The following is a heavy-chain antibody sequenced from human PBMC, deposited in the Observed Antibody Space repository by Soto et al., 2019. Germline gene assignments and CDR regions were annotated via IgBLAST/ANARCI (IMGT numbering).Heavy chain of an antibody. Sequence: GGSLRLSCAASGFTFSSYAMSWVRQAPGKGLEWVSAISGSGGSTYYADSVKGRFTISRDNSKNTLYLQMNSLGAEDTAVYYCAKHYDPGRFSANFDYWGEGALVTVSS. V-gene: IGHV3-23*01. CDR2: ISGSGGST. J-gene: IGHJ4*02. CDR1: GFTFSSYA. CDR3: AKHYDPGRFSANFDY. D-gene: IGHD3-22*01.